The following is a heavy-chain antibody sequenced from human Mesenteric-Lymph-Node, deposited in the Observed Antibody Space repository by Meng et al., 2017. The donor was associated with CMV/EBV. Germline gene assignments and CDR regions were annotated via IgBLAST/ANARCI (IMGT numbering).Heavy chain of an antibody. CDR2: IYYSGST. J-gene: IGHJ6*02. D-gene: IGHD3-3*01. Sequence: SETLSLTCTVSGGSVSSGSYYWSWIRQPPGKGLEWIGYIYYSGSTNYNPSLKSRVTISVDTSKNQFSLKLSSVTAADTAVYYCARAGDFWSGYPNYYYYYGMDVWGQGTTVTVSS. CDR3: ARAGDFWSGYPNYYYYYGMDV. V-gene: IGHV4-61*01. CDR1: GGSVSSGSYY.